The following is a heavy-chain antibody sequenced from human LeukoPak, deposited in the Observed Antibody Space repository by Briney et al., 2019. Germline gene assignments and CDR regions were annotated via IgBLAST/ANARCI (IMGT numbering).Heavy chain of an antibody. V-gene: IGHV4-39*01. Sequence: SETLSLTCTVSGGSISSSSYYWGWISQPPGKGLEWIGSIYYSGSTYYNPSLKSRVTISVDTSKNQFSLKLSSVTAADTAVYYCARTVQLERRWFDPWGQGTLVTVSS. D-gene: IGHD1-1*01. CDR1: GGSISSSSYY. CDR3: ARTVQLERRWFDP. CDR2: IYYSGST. J-gene: IGHJ5*02.